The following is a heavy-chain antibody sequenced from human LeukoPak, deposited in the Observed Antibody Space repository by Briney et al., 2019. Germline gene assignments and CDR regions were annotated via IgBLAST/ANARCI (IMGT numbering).Heavy chain of an antibody. Sequence: GGSLRLSCAASGFTFSSYGMHWVRQAPGKGLEWVAVISYDGSNKYYADSVKGRFTISRDNSKNTLYLQMNSLRAEDTAVYYCAKDLCSGGSCYSFDYWGQGTLVTVSS. J-gene: IGHJ4*02. CDR3: AKDLCSGGSCYSFDY. V-gene: IGHV3-30*18. CDR2: ISYDGSNK. CDR1: GFTFSSYG. D-gene: IGHD2-15*01.